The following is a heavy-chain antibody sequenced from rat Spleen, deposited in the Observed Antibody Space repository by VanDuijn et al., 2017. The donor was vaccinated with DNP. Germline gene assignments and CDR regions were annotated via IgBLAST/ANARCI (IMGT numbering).Heavy chain of an antibody. CDR2: IDTSGGRA. Sequence: EVQLVESGGGLVQPGRSLKLSCAASGFTFSHYYMAWVRQAPKKGLEWVATIDTSGGRAYYPDSVKGRFTISRDNAKSSLYLQMNSLTSEDMATYYCARHDYSAWFAYWGQGTLVTVSS. J-gene: IGHJ3*01. CDR1: GFTFSHYY. V-gene: IGHV5-25*01. CDR3: ARHDYSAWFAY. D-gene: IGHD1-1*01.